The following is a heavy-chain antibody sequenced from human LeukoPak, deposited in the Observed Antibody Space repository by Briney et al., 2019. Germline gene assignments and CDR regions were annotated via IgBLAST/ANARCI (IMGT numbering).Heavy chain of an antibody. CDR3: ARAGLRIAVAGTLRYNWFDP. V-gene: IGHV3-7*03. CDR2: IKQDGSEK. J-gene: IGHJ5*02. Sequence: GGSLRLSCAASGFTFSSYWMSWVRQAPGKGLEWVANIKQDGSEKYYVDSVKGRFTISRDNAKNSLYLQMNSLRAEDTAVYYCARAGLRIAVAGTLRYNWFDPWGQGTLVTVSS. CDR1: GFTFSSYW. D-gene: IGHD6-19*01.